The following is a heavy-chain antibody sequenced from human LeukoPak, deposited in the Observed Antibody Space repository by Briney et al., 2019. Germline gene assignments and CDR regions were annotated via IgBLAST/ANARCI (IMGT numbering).Heavy chain of an antibody. D-gene: IGHD3-3*01. V-gene: IGHV3-30-3*01. CDR2: ISYDGSNK. CDR1: GFTFSSYA. CDR3: ARPMYGFGVGYDFDY. Sequence: GRSLRLSCAASGFTFSSYAMHWVRQAPGKGLEWVAVISYDGSNKYYADSVKGRFTISRDNSKNTLYLQMNSLRAEDTAVYYCARPMYGFGVGYDFDYWGPGTLVTVSS. J-gene: IGHJ4*02.